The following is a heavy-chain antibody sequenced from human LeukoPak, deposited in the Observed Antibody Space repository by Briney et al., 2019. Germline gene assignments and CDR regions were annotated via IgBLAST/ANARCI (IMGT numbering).Heavy chain of an antibody. CDR1: GFTFSSYA. V-gene: IGHV3-33*08. D-gene: IGHD1-1*01. CDR2: IWYDGSNK. CDR3: ARELEPFSDYYYGMDV. J-gene: IGHJ6*02. Sequence: PGGSLRLSCAASGFTFSSYAMHWVRQAPGKGLEWVAVIWYDGSNKYYADSVKGRFTISRDNSKNTLYLQMNSLRAEDTAVYYCARELEPFSDYYYGMDVWGQGTTVTVSS.